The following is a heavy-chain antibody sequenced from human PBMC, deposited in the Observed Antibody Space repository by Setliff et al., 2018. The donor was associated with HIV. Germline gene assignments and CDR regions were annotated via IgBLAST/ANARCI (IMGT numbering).Heavy chain of an antibody. CDR3: ARAKGYCNDDGCFSNFDY. CDR1: GGSISSSSHY. V-gene: IGHV4-39*07. CDR2: IFYSGSA. Sequence: SETLSLTCTVSGGSISSSSHYWGWIRQPPGKGLEWIGSIFYSGSANYSPSLKSRVTISADTSKNQFSLKLSSVTAADTAMYYCARAKGYCNDDGCFSNFDYWGQGTLVTVSS. D-gene: IGHD2-15*01. J-gene: IGHJ4*02.